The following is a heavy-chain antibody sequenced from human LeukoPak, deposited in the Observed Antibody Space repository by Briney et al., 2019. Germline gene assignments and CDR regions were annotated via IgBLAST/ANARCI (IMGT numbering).Heavy chain of an antibody. Sequence: PGGSLRLSCAASGFTFSSYAMSWVRQAPGKGLEWVSGILDSGYSTYYANSVKGRFTISRDNSNNTLYLQMNSLRAEDTAVYYCAKLGGHPLHNYYVGVWGEGTTVAVSS. V-gene: IGHV3-23*01. CDR1: GFTFSSYA. CDR3: AKLGGHPLHNYYVGV. CDR2: ILDSGYST. D-gene: IGHD3-16*01. J-gene: IGHJ6*03.